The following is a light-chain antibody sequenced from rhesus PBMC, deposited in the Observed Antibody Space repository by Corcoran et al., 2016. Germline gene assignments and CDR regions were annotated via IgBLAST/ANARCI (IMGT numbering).Light chain of an antibody. Sequence: DIVMTQSPDSLAVSLGERVTINCKSSQSLLYSSNNKNYLAWYQQKPGQAPKLLIYWASTRESGVPNRFSGSGSGTDFTLTLSGLQAEDVAVYYCQQYYSTPYSFGQGTKVEIK. CDR2: WAS. CDR1: QSLLYSSNNKNY. CDR3: QQYYSTPYS. J-gene: IGKJ2*01. V-gene: IGKV4-1*01.